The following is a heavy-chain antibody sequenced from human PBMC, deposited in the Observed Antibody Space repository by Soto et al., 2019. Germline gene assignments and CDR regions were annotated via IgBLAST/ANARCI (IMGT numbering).Heavy chain of an antibody. CDR3: AKDRPNYSGSGGGYYKAGGDY. D-gene: IGHD3-10*01. CDR1: GLTFSTYA. CDR2: ISGNGANT. V-gene: IGHV3-23*01. J-gene: IGHJ4*02. Sequence: EVQLLGSGGGLVQPGGSLRLSCAASGLTFSTYAMSWVRQAPGKGLEWVSSISGNGANTYYTDSVKGRFIISRDNSNNTLFLQKNSLSAEDTAFYYCAKDRPNYSGSGGGYYKAGGDYWGQGTLVTVSS.